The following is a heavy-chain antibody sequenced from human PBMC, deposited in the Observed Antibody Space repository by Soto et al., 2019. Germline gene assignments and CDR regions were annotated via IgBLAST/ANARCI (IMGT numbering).Heavy chain of an antibody. CDR3: AKDRYYYDSSGYHVFDY. CDR1: GFTFSSYG. CDR2: ISYDGSNK. J-gene: IGHJ4*02. D-gene: IGHD3-22*01. V-gene: IGHV3-30*18. Sequence: AESLRHSCVASGFTFSSYGLHGVRQAPGKGLEWVAVISYDGSNKYYADSVKGRFTISRDNFKNTLYLQMNSLRAEDTAVYYCAKDRYYYDSSGYHVFDYWGQGT.